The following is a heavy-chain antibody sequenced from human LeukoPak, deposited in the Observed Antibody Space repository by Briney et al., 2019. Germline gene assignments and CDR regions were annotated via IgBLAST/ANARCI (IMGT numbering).Heavy chain of an antibody. D-gene: IGHD5-18*01. Sequence: PGGSLRLSCAASGITFSNYGLSWVRQAPGTGLQWVTAIVGSGGSTYYADSVKGRFTISRDNSKNTLYLQMNILRAEDTAVYYCAKTVATAMVSLIDYWGQGPLVTVSS. CDR3: AKTVATAMVSLIDY. CDR2: IVGSGGST. J-gene: IGHJ4*02. V-gene: IGHV3-23*01. CDR1: GITFSNYG.